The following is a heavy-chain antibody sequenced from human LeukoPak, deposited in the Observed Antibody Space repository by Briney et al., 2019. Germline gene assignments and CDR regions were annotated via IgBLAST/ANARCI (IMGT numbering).Heavy chain of an antibody. J-gene: IGHJ4*02. V-gene: IGHV4-38-2*02. Sequence: NPSETLSLTCTVSGYSISSGYYWGWIRQPPGKGLEWIGSIYHSGSTYYNPSLKSRVTISVDTSKNQFSLKLSSVTAADTAVYYCARGGVPAANDYWGQGTLVTVSS. CDR2: IYHSGST. D-gene: IGHD2-2*01. CDR1: GYSISSGYY. CDR3: ARGGVPAANDY.